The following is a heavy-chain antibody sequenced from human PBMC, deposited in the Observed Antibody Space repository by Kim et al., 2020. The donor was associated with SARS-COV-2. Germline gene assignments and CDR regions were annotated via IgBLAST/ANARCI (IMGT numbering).Heavy chain of an antibody. Sequence: TNYTPSLKIRVTIAVDTSKNQFSLKLSSVTAADTAVYYCAGGVFGFAWSAWGQGTLVTVSS. CDR2: T. J-gene: IGHJ5*02. V-gene: IGHV4-59*09. D-gene: IGHD3-3*01. CDR3: AGGVFGFAWSA.